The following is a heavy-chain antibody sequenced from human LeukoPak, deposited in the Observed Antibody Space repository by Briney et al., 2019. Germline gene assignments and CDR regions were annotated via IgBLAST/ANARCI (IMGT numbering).Heavy chain of an antibody. CDR3: AKDSHLGYYYYYMDV. D-gene: IGHD7-27*01. CDR1: GFTFDDYA. V-gene: IGHV3-9*01. Sequence: GGSLRLSCAASGFTFDDYAMHWVRQAPGKGLEWVSGISWNSDHIGYADSVKGRFTISRDNAKNSLYLQMNSLRAEDTALYYCAKDSHLGYYYYYMDVWGKGTTVTVSS. CDR2: ISWNSDHI. J-gene: IGHJ6*03.